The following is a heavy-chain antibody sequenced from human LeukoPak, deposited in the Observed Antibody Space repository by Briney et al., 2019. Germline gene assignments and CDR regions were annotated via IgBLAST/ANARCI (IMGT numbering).Heavy chain of an antibody. D-gene: IGHD2/OR15-2a*01. Sequence: SQTLSLTCAISGDSVSSNSAAWNWIRQSPSRGLEWLGRTYYRSKWYNDYAVSVKSRITINPDTSKNQFSLQLNSVTPEDTAVYYCARGLGSSGKHLYYYYMDVWGKGTTVTVSS. CDR2: TYYRSKWYN. CDR3: ARGLGSSGKHLYYYYMDV. J-gene: IGHJ6*03. CDR1: GDSVSSNSAA. V-gene: IGHV6-1*01.